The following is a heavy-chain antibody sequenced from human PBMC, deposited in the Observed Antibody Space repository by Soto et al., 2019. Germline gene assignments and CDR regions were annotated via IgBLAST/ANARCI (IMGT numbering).Heavy chain of an antibody. J-gene: IGHJ4*02. CDR3: ARAVLPATAPFDY. CDR1: GGSISSYY. V-gene: IGHV4-59*01. D-gene: IGHD2-2*01. Sequence: QVQLRESGPRLVKPSETLSLTCIVSGGSISSYYWSWIRQPPGKGLEWIGYIYYSGSTNYNPSLKSRVTISVDTSKNQFSLKLSSVTAADTAVYYCARAVLPATAPFDYWGQGTLVTVSS. CDR2: IYYSGST.